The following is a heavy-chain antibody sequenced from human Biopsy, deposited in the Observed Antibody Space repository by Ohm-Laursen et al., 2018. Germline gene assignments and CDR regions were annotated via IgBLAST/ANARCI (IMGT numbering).Heavy chain of an antibody. J-gene: IGHJ4*02. CDR2: ITGSGDGA. Sequence: ETLSLTCAASGFTFSSYAMNWVRQAPGRGLEWVSGITGSGDGAYYADSMRGRFTIARDNSRNTLYLQMNSLRADDTAVYYCAKASRNYYDSTGYYFDYWGQGTLVTVPS. V-gene: IGHV3-23*01. CDR1: GFTFSSYA. D-gene: IGHD3-22*01. CDR3: AKASRNYYDSTGYYFDY.